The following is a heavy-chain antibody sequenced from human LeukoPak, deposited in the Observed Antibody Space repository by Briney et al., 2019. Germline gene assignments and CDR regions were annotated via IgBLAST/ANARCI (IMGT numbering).Heavy chain of an antibody. J-gene: IGHJ5*02. CDR2: IWYDGSNK. CDR3: AKMSAAGLYNWFDP. Sequence: GGSLRLSCAASGFTFSSYGMHWVRQAPGKGLEWVAVIWYDGSNKYYADSVKGRFTISRGNSKNTLYLQMNSLRAEDTAVYYCAKMSAAGLYNWFDPWGQGTLVTVSS. V-gene: IGHV3-33*06. D-gene: IGHD6-13*01. CDR1: GFTFSSYG.